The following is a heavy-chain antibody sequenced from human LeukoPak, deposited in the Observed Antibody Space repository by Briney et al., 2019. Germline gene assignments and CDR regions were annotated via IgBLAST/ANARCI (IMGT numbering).Heavy chain of an antibody. J-gene: IGHJ3*02. CDR2: IYPGDSDT. Sequence: GESLKISCQGSGYRFTSYWIGWVRQMPGKGLEWMGIIYPGDSDTRYSPSFQGQVTISADKSTSTAYLQWSSLKASDTAMYYCARPRRDGYDYDAFDIWGQGTMVTVSS. D-gene: IGHD5-24*01. CDR1: GYRFTSYW. CDR3: ARPRRDGYDYDAFDI. V-gene: IGHV5-51*01.